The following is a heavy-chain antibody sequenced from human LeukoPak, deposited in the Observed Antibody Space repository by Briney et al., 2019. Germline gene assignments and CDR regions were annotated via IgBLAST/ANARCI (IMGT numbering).Heavy chain of an antibody. V-gene: IGHV4-4*07. D-gene: IGHD6-13*01. CDR2: IYTSGST. CDR3: ARDLPGIAAAGNWYFDL. Sequence: SETLSLTCTVSGGSISSYYWSWIRQPAGKGLEWIGRIYTSGSTNYNPSLKSRVTMSVDTSKNQFSLKLSSVTAADTAVYYCARDLPGIAAAGNWYFDLWGRGTLVTVSS. J-gene: IGHJ2*01. CDR1: GGSISSYY.